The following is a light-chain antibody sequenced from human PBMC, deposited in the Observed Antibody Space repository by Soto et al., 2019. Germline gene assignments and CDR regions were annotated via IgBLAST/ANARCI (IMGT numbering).Light chain of an antibody. CDR1: QTVSSSS. CDR3: QQYGSSPRT. CDR2: GAS. J-gene: IGKJ1*01. Sequence: EFVLTQSPATLSLPPGEGATVSCRASQTVSSSSLAWYQQKPGQAPRLLIYGASTRAAGFPDRFSGSGYGTDFTLTISRLEPEDFAVYYCQQYGSSPRTFGQGTKVDI. V-gene: IGKV3-20*01.